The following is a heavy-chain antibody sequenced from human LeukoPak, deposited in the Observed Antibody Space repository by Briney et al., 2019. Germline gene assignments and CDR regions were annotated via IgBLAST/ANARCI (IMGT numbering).Heavy chain of an antibody. CDR2: MNPNSSNT. D-gene: IGHD1-26*01. V-gene: IGHV1-8*01. CDR1: GYTFTSYD. Sequence: SVRVSCKASGYTFTSYDINWVRQAPGQGLEWMGWMNPNSSNTGYAQTFQGRVTMTRSTSINTAYMELNSLTSEDTAVYYCARSSVGARRRIDYWGQGSLVTVSS. J-gene: IGHJ4*02. CDR3: ARSSVGARRRIDY.